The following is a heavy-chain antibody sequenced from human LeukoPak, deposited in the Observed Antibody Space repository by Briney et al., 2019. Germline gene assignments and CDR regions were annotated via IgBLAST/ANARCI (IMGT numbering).Heavy chain of an antibody. CDR1: GFTFDNYA. CDR3: ARAYKDRSLAGKKEFFQH. V-gene: IGHV3-9*01. Sequence: GGSLRLSCAASGFTFDNYAMNWVRQVPGKGLERISLISWNSGTIGYADSVKGRFTISRDNANNFLYLQMNSLRAEDTALYYCARAYKDRSLAGKKEFFQHWGQGTLVTVSS. J-gene: IGHJ1*01. CDR2: ISWNSGTI. D-gene: IGHD6-19*01.